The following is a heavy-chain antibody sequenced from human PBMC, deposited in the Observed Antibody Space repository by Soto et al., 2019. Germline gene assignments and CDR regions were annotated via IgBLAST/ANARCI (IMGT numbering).Heavy chain of an antibody. CDR2: VSAYNGER. D-gene: IGHD6-6*01. J-gene: IGHJ4*01. CDR1: GYTFTNYG. CDR3: SRGTSIPASGDY. Sequence: QVQLVQSGAEVKKPGASVKVSCKASGYTFTNYGINWVRQAPGQGLEWLGWVSAYNGERRYAQRVQARVIMTTDTSTTTAYMEVRSLRSDDPAVYYCSRGTSIPASGDYWGQGTLVTVSS. V-gene: IGHV1-18*01.